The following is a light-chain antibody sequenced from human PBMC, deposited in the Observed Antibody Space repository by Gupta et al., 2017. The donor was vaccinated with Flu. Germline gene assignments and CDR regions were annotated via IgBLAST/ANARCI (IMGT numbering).Light chain of an antibody. CDR1: QSVSSY. J-gene: IGKJ1*01. CDR2: GAS. Sequence: PAPRSVSPGERATLSCRASQSVSSYLAWYQQKPGQAPRLLSYGASTRATGIPARFSGSGSGTEFTLTISRLEPEDFAVYYCQQDNSWPRTFGQGTKLEIK. V-gene: IGKV3-15*01. CDR3: QQDNSWPRT.